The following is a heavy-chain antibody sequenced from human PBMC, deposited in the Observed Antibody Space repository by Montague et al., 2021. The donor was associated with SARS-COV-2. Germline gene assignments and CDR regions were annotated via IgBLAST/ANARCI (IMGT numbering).Heavy chain of an antibody. D-gene: IGHD3-22*01. CDR1: GFTVSSNY. V-gene: IGHV3-53*05. CDR3: ARGSYYYYSSGYSQFDY. CDR2: IYSSGSI. J-gene: IGHJ4*02. Sequence: SRRLSCAASGFTVSSNYMSWVRQAPGKGLEWVSIIYSSGSIYYADSVKGQFTISRDNSKNTLYLQMNSLRPEDTAMYYCARGSYYYYSSGYSQFDYWGQGTLVTVSS.